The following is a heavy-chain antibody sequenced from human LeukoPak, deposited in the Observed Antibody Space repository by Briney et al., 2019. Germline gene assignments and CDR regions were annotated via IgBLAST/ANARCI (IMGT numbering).Heavy chain of an antibody. J-gene: IGHJ5*02. V-gene: IGHV4-30-2*01. CDR1: GGSISSGGYS. Sequence: SETLSLTCAVSGGSISSGGYSSGWLRQPPGKGLEWIGYIYHSGSTYYNPSLKSRVTISVDRSKNQFSLKLSSVTAADTAVYYCARGGTNHGYNWFDPWGQGTLVTVSS. D-gene: IGHD1-14*01. CDR2: IYHSGST. CDR3: ARGGTNHGYNWFDP.